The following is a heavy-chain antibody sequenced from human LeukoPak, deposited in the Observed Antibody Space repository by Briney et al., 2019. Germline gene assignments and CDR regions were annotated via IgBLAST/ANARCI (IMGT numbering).Heavy chain of an antibody. CDR1: GDSVSSKSAA. Sequence: SQTLSLTCAISGDSVSSKSAAWNWIRQSPSRGLEWLGRAYYRSKWSSGYAESVKSRITVNPDTSKNQFSLQLRSVTPEDTAVYYCAKEDPSYSSGWYGGFYYYHGMDVWGQGTTVTVSS. V-gene: IGHV6-1*01. CDR2: AYYRSKWSS. CDR3: AKEDPSYSSGWYGGFYYYHGMDV. D-gene: IGHD6-19*01. J-gene: IGHJ6*02.